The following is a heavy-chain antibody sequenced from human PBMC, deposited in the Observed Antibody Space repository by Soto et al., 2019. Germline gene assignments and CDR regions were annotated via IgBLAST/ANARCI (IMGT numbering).Heavy chain of an antibody. J-gene: IGHJ4*02. D-gene: IGHD6-25*01. Sequence: GGSLRLSCAASGFTFSSYAMCWVRQAPGKGLEWVSAISGSGGSTYYADSVKGRFTISRDNSKNTLYLQMDSLRAEDTAVYYCARGRAAAPRTTFDCWGKGTLVTVSS. CDR3: ARGRAAAPRTTFDC. CDR1: GFTFSSYA. CDR2: ISGSGGST. V-gene: IGHV3-23*01.